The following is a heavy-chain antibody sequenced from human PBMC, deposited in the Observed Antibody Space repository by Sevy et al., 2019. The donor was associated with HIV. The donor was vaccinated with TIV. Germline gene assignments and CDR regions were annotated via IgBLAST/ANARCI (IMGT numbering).Heavy chain of an antibody. V-gene: IGHV3-48*02. J-gene: IGHJ6*02. CDR2: ISSSSSTI. D-gene: IGHD2-8*01. Sequence: GGSLRLSCAASGFNFSSYSMNWVRQAPGKGLEWVSYISSSSSTIYYADSVKGRFTISRDNAKNSLYLQMNSLRDEDTAVDYCARDARADIVLIRGYYYYGIDVWGQGTTVTVSS. CDR1: GFNFSSYS. CDR3: ARDARADIVLIRGYYYYGIDV.